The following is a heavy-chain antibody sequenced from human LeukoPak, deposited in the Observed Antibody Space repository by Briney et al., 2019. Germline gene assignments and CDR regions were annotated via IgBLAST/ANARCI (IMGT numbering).Heavy chain of an antibody. CDR1: GYTFTGYY. CDR2: INPNTGVT. CDR3: ARDRTTVTTGYYGMDV. D-gene: IGHD4-17*01. J-gene: IGHJ6*02. Sequence: GASVKVCCKASGYTFTGYYMHWVRQAPGQGLEWMGWINPNTGVTNYAQKFQGRVTLTRDTSIITAYMELTRLRSDDTAMYYCARDRTTVTTGYYGMDVWGQGTTLTVSS. V-gene: IGHV1-2*02.